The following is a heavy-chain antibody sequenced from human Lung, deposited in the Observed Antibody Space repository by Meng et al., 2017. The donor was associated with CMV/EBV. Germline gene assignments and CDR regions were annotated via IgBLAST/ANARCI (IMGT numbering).Heavy chain of an antibody. J-gene: IGHJ6*02. V-gene: IGHV3-30-3*01. CDR1: GFTFSSYA. D-gene: IGHD6-13*01. CDR3: ASRAGIATYYYYGMDV. Sequence: SLKISXAASGFTFSSYAMHWVRQAPGKGLEWVAVISYDGSNKYYADSVKGRFTISRDNSKNTLYLQMNSLRAEDTAVYYCASRAGIATYYYYGMDVWGQGTTVTFSS. CDR2: ISYDGSNK.